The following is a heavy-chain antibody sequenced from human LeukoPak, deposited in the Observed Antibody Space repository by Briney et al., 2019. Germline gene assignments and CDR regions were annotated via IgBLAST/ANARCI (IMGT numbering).Heavy chain of an antibody. CDR2: IYYSGST. V-gene: IGHV4-39*01. CDR1: DDSISTSDYY. CDR3: SLAAAGTNY. Sequence: PSETLSLTCSVSDDSISTSDYYWGWIRQPPGKGLEWIGSIYYSGSTYYNPSLKSRVTISVDTSKNQFSLKLSSVTAADTAVYYCSLAAAGTNYWGQGTLVTVSS. D-gene: IGHD6-13*01. J-gene: IGHJ4*02.